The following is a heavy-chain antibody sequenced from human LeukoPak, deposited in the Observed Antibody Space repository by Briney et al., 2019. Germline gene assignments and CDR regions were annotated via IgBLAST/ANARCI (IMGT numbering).Heavy chain of an antibody. CDR3: ARLAAHDFWSGYFFDY. Sequence: PSETLSLTCAVSGGSISSSNWWSWVRQPPGQGLEWIGEIYHSGSTNYNPSLKSRVTISVDKSKNQFSLKLSSVTAADTAVYYCARLAAHDFWSGYFFDYWGQGTLVTVSS. V-gene: IGHV4-4*02. CDR1: GGSISSSNW. D-gene: IGHD3-3*01. CDR2: IYHSGST. J-gene: IGHJ4*02.